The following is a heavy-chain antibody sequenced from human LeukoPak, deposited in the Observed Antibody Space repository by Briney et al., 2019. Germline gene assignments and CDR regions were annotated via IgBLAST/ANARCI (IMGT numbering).Heavy chain of an antibody. CDR2: IWYDGSNK. V-gene: IGHV3-33*06. D-gene: IGHD3-22*01. Sequence: GGSLRLSCAASGFTFSSYGMHWVRQAPGKGLEWVAVIWYDGSNKYYADSVKGRFTISRDNSKNTLYLQMNSLRAEDTAVYYCAKEGPPGFGYWLSDYWGQGTLVTVSS. CDR3: AKEGPPGFGYWLSDY. CDR1: GFTFSSYG. J-gene: IGHJ4*02.